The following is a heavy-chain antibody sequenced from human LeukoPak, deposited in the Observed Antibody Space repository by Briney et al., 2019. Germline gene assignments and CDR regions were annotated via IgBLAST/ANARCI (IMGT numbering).Heavy chain of an antibody. CDR3: ARVDYGSGCDS. Sequence: PGGSPRLSCAASGFTLSSFSMHWVRQAPGKGLEFVSAISSNGDSTYYANSVKGRFTISRDISKNTLYLQMGSLRPEDMAVYYCARVDYGSGCDSWGQGTLVTVSS. V-gene: IGHV3-64*01. J-gene: IGHJ4*02. CDR1: GFTLSSFS. D-gene: IGHD4/OR15-4a*01. CDR2: ISSNGDST.